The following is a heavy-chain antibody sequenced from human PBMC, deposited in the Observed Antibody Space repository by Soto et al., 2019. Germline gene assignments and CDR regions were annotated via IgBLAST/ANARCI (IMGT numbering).Heavy chain of an antibody. J-gene: IGHJ6*02. Sequence: GASLKISCQGSGYSFTSYWISWVRQMPGKGLEWMGRIDPSDSYTNYSPSFQGHVTISADKSISTAYLQWSSLKASDTAMYYCARLLPGYYSYGMDVWGQGTTVTVSS. CDR1: GYSFTSYW. CDR3: ARLLPGYYSYGMDV. CDR2: IDPSDSYT. V-gene: IGHV5-10-1*01. D-gene: IGHD3-9*01.